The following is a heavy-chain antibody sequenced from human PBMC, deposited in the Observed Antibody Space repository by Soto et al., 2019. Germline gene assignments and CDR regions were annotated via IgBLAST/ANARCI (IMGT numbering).Heavy chain of an antibody. D-gene: IGHD3-10*02. CDR1: GYDFSSHW. CDR3: ARHTTARMLGGGGFDP. J-gene: IGHJ5*02. CDR2: IYPGDADT. Sequence: EVQLVQSGAEVKKSGESLKISCQGSGYDFSSHWVVWVRQMPGKGLEWMGSIYPGDADTRYNPSLQGQITISVDKSITTAYLQWGSLKASDTAMYYCARHTTARMLGGGGFDPWGQGTLVTVSS. V-gene: IGHV5-51*01.